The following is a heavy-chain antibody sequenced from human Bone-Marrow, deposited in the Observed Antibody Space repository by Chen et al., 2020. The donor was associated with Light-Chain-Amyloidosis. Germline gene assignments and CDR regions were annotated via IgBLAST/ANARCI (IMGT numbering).Heavy chain of an antibody. CDR1: GYKFTDYA. J-gene: IGHJ6*01. CDR3: ARDYSGSRRVLYGLDV. V-gene: IGHV1-3*01. CDR2: INAGNGDT. Sequence: QVQVVQSGAALTKPGASVKISCKTSGYKFTDYAIHWVRQAPGQSLEWLGWINAGNGDTKYSQSLQGRATLTSDKSASSAYMELSSLRSEDTALYYCARDYSGSRRVLYGLDVWGQGTTVIVSS. D-gene: IGHD3-10*01.